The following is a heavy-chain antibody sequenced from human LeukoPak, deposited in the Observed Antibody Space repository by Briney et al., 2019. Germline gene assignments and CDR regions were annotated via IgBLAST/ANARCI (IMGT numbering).Heavy chain of an antibody. CDR3: ARVPSSGGFDY. Sequence: SETLSLTCTVSGGSISSYYWSWIRQPPRKGLEWIGYIYYSGSTNYNPSLKSRVTISVDRSKNQFSLKLSSVTAADTAVYYCARVPSSGGFDYWGQGTLVTVSS. V-gene: IGHV4-59*12. CDR2: IYYSGST. D-gene: IGHD6-19*01. J-gene: IGHJ4*02. CDR1: GGSISSYY.